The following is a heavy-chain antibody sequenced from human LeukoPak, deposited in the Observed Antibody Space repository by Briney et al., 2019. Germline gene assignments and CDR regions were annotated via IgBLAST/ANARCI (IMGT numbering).Heavy chain of an antibody. CDR2: IRQDGSEK. CDR3: ARRYFDY. CDR1: GFTFSNYW. V-gene: IGHV3-7*01. J-gene: IGHJ4*02. Sequence: GGSLRLSCAASGFTFSNYWMTWVRQAPGKGLEWVANIRQDGSEKHYVDSVKGRFTISRDNAENSLYLQMNSLRAEDTAVYYCARRYFDYRGQGTLVTVSS. D-gene: IGHD2-15*01.